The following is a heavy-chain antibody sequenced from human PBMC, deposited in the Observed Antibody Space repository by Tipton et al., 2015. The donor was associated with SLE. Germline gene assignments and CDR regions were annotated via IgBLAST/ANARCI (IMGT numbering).Heavy chain of an antibody. J-gene: IGHJ4*02. Sequence: TLSLTCTVSGGSISSHYCSWIRQTSGRGLEWIGYIHYGGRTYYSPSLKSRVTISGDTSKNQFSLKLSSVTAADTAVYYCVGQTIFGSLRALDYWGLGTLVTGSS. D-gene: IGHD3-3*01. CDR3: VGQTIFGSLRALDY. CDR2: IHYGGRT. V-gene: IGHV4-59*03. CDR1: GGSISSHY.